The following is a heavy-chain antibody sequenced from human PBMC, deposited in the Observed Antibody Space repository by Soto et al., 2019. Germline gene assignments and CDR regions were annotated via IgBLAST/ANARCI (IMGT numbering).Heavy chain of an antibody. J-gene: IGHJ2*01. CDR2: IYYSGST. V-gene: IGHV4-31*03. CDR1: GGSISSGGYY. CDR3: ARNNCSGGSCYSRWYFDL. Sequence: QVQLQESGPGLVKPSQTLSLTCTVSGGSISSGGYYWSWIRQHPGKGLEWIGYIYYSGSTYYNPSLKGRVTISVDTSKNQFSLKLSSVTAADTAVYYCARNNCSGGSCYSRWYFDLWGRGTLVTVSS. D-gene: IGHD2-15*01.